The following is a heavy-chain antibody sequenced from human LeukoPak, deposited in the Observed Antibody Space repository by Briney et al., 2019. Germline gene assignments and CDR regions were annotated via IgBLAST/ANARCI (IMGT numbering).Heavy chain of an antibody. Sequence: GGSLRLSCAASGFTFMSYEMNWVRQAPGKGLEPVAFISGSGSITSYAASVKGRFTISRDNSKNTLYLQMNSLRAEDTAVYYCAKAHVNWNAIGAFDIWGQGTMVTVSS. CDR1: GFTFMSYE. CDR3: AKAHVNWNAIGAFDI. CDR2: ISGSGSIT. J-gene: IGHJ3*02. V-gene: IGHV3-48*03. D-gene: IGHD1-1*01.